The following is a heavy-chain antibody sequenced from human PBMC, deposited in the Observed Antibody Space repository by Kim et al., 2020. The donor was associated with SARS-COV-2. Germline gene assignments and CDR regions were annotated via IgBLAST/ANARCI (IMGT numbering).Heavy chain of an antibody. CDR2: IYHSGST. D-gene: IGHD3-22*01. J-gene: IGHJ3*02. V-gene: IGHV4-4*02. CDR3: ARDPVFVGYDSSASPSAAFDI. CDR1: GGSISSSNW. Sequence: SETLSLICAVSGGSISSSNWWSWVRQPPGKGLEWIGEIYHSGSTNYNPSLKSRVTISVDKSKNQFSLKLSSVTAADTAVYYCARDPVFVGYDSSASPSAAFDIWGQGTMVTVSS.